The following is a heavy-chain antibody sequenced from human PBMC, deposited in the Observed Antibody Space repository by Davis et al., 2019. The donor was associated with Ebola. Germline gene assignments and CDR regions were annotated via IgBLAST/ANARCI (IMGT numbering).Heavy chain of an antibody. J-gene: IGHJ4*02. V-gene: IGHV1-18*01. CDR1: GYTFTSYG. D-gene: IGHD1-1*01. Sequence: ASVKVSCKASGYTFTSYGISWVRQAPGQGLEWMGWINPHNGNTNYAQNVQGRVTMTTDTSTTTAYMEVGSLRSDDTAVYYCARGQFPTTSDHWGQGTLVTVSS. CDR2: INPHNGNT. CDR3: ARGQFPTTSDH.